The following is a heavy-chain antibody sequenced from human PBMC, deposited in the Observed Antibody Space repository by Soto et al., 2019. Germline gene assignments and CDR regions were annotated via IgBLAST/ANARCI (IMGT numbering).Heavy chain of an antibody. CDR3: ARDLLNYENDY. Sequence: GGSLRLSCAASGFTFSSYAMHWVRQAPGKGLEWVAVISYDGSNKYYADSVKGRFTISRDNSKNTLYLQMNSLRAEDTAVYYCARDLLNYENDYWGQGTLVTVSS. CDR1: GFTFSSYA. V-gene: IGHV3-30-3*01. D-gene: IGHD4-4*01. J-gene: IGHJ4*02. CDR2: ISYDGSNK.